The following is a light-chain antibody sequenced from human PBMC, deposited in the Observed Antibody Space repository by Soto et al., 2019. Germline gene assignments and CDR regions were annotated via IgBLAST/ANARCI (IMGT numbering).Light chain of an antibody. CDR3: QQSYTTSSIT. CDR1: QSISRS. J-gene: IGKJ5*01. Sequence: DIQMTQSPSSLSASVGDRVTITCRASQSISRSLNWYQHKPGEAPKLLIYAASSLQNGVPSRFSGGGSGTEFTLIISSLQPEDFGTYYCQQSYTTSSITFGQGTRLEIK. CDR2: AAS. V-gene: IGKV1-39*01.